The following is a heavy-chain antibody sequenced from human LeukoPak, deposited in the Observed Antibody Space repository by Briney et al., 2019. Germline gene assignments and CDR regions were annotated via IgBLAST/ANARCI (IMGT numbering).Heavy chain of an antibody. Sequence: PGRSLRLSCAASGFTFSSYGMHWVRQAPGKGLEWVAVISYDGSNKYYADSVKGRFTISRDISKNTLYLQMNSLRAEDTAVYYCASISNWGQGILVTVSS. CDR3: ASISN. CDR2: ISYDGSNK. CDR1: GFTFSSYG. J-gene: IGHJ4*02. V-gene: IGHV3-30*03.